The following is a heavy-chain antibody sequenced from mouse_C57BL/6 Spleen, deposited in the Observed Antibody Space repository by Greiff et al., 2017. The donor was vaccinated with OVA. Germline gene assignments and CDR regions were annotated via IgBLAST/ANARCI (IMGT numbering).Heavy chain of an antibody. D-gene: IGHD2-5*01. Sequence: VQLQQSGAELVRPGASVTLSCKASGYTFTDYEMHWVKQTPVHGLEWIGAIDPETGGTAYNQKFKGKAILTADKSSSPAYMELRSLTSEDSAVYYCTRLYSNYAWFSYWGQGTLVTVSA. CDR1: GYTFTDYE. V-gene: IGHV1-15*01. J-gene: IGHJ3*01. CDR2: IDPETGGT. CDR3: TRLYSNYAWFSY.